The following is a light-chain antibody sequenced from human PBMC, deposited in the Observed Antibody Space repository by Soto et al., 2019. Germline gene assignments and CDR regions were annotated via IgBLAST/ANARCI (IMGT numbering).Light chain of an antibody. CDR2: DVS. J-gene: IGLJ1*01. CDR3: SSYTSSSTSLYV. CDR1: SSDVGGYNY. V-gene: IGLV2-14*01. Sequence: QSALTQPASVSGSPGQSITISCTGTSSDVGGYNYVSWYQQHPGKAPKLMIYDVSNRPSGVSNRFSGSKSGNTASLTISGLQVEVEADYYCSSYTSSSTSLYVFGTGTKVTVL.